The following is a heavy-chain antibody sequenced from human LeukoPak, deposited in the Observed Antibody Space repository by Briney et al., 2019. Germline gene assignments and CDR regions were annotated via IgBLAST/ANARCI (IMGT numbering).Heavy chain of an antibody. D-gene: IGHD2-15*01. CDR1: GFTFSSYG. Sequence: SGGSLRLSCAASGFTFSSYGMHWVRQAPGKGLEWVAVISYDGSNKYYADSVKGRFTISRDNSKNTLYLQMNSLRAEDTAVYYCAKDRYSLYFDYWGQGTLVTVSS. CDR2: ISYDGSNK. V-gene: IGHV3-30*18. CDR3: AKDRYSLYFDY. J-gene: IGHJ4*02.